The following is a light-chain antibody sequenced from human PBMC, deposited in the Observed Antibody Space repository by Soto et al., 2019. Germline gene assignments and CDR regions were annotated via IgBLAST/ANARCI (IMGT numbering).Light chain of an antibody. Sequence: SYELTQISSVSVAPGQTARISCGGNNIGSKSVHWYQQKPGQAPVVVVYDNSDRPSVIPERFSGSNSGNTATLTISRVEAGDEADYYCQVWDDNSGHHVFGTGTKLTVL. V-gene: IGLV3-21*02. CDR1: NIGSKS. J-gene: IGLJ1*01. CDR3: QVWDDNSGHHV. CDR2: DNS.